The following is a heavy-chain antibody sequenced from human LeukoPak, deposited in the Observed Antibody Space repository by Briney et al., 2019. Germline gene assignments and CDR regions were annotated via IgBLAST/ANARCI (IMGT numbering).Heavy chain of an antibody. D-gene: IGHD6-19*01. CDR2: ISWNSGSI. J-gene: IGHJ4*02. Sequence: PGRSLRLSCAASGFTFDDYAMHWVRQAPGKGLEWVSGISWNSGSIGYADSVKGRFTISRDNAKNSLYLQMNSLRAEDTALYYCARFETVAVKSLDYWGQGTLVSVSS. V-gene: IGHV3-9*01. CDR1: GFTFDDYA. CDR3: ARFETVAVKSLDY.